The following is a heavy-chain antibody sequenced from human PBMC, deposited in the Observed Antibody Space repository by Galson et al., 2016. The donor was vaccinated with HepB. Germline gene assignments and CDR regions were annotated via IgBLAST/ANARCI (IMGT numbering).Heavy chain of an antibody. V-gene: IGHV3-23*01. CDR3: AKGLHYDSSGDAFDI. J-gene: IGHJ3*02. Sequence: SLRLSCAASGLTFSGYGMSWVRQAPGKGLEWVSFISASGVTTHYADSVKGRFTISRDNSKNTLYLQMNDLRAGDTAVYYCAKGLHYDSSGDAFDIWGQGTVVTVSS. D-gene: IGHD3-22*01. CDR2: ISASGVTT. CDR1: GLTFSGYG.